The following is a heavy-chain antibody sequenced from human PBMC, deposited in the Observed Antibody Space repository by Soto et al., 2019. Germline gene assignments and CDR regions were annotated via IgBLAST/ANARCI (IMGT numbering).Heavy chain of an antibody. Sequence: GGSLRLSCAASGFTFSSYSMNWVRQAPGKGLEWVSYISSSSCNIYYAESVKGRFTISRDNAKNSLYLQMNSLRDEDTALYYYAREGLYGSGSYYNRDYWGQGTLVTVSS. CDR1: GFTFSSYS. CDR3: AREGLYGSGSYYNRDY. V-gene: IGHV3-48*02. J-gene: IGHJ4*02. CDR2: ISSSSCNI. D-gene: IGHD3-10*01.